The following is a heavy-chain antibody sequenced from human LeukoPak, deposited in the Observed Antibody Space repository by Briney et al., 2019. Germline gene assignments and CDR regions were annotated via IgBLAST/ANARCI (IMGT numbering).Heavy chain of an antibody. Sequence: PSETLSLTCTVSGDSISNYYWSWIRQPAGKGLEWIWRIYTSGSTNYNPSLKSRVTMSVDTSKNQFSLKLSSVTAADTAVYYCVRGGYYYCPSDWGQGTLVTVSS. J-gene: IGHJ4*02. CDR1: GDSISNYY. D-gene: IGHD3-10*01. V-gene: IGHV4-4*07. CDR2: IYTSGST. CDR3: VRGGYYYCPSD.